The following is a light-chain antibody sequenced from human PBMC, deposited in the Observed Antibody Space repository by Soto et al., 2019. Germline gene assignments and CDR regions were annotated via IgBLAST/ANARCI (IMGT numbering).Light chain of an antibody. J-gene: IGKJ2*01. V-gene: IGKV3-11*01. CDR3: QQRDKWPLYT. Sequence: EVVLTQSPATLSLSPGERATLSCRASQSVGTYVAWYQQKPGQAPRLLIYDGSNRATGIPARFSGGGSGTVFTLTISNLEPEDFAVYYCQQRDKWPLYTFGQGTKLEIK. CDR2: DGS. CDR1: QSVGTY.